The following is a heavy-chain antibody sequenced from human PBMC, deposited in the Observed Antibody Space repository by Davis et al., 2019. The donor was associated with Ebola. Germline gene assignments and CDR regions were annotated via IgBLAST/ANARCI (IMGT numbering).Heavy chain of an antibody. V-gene: IGHV4-59*12. J-gene: IGHJ5*02. CDR1: GGSISSYY. CDR2: IYYSGST. CDR3: ARGNIVVVPAAIHNWFDP. Sequence: SETLSLTCAVSGGSISSYYWSWIRPPPGTGLEWIGYIYYSGSTNYNPSPKSRVTISVDTSKTQFSLKLRSVTAADTAVYYCARGNIVVVPAAIHNWFDPWGQGTLVTVSS. D-gene: IGHD2-2*01.